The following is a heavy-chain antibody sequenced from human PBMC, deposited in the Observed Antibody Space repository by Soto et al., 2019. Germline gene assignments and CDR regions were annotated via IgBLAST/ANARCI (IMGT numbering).Heavy chain of an antibody. V-gene: IGHV3-21*01. CDR1: GFTFSSYS. CDR2: ISSSSSYI. Sequence: PWVAMRLSRAASGFTFSSYSMSWIRQTPGKGLEWVSSISSSSSYIYYADSVKGRFTISRDNAKNSLYLQMNSLRAEDTAVYYYAREIRALYSSGWYDYWGQGTLVTVSS. CDR3: AREIRALYSSGWYDY. J-gene: IGHJ4*02. D-gene: IGHD6-19*01.